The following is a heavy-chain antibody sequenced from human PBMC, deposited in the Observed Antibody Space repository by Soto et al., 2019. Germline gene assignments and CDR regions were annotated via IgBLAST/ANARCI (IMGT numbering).Heavy chain of an antibody. CDR2: ISNTGRRT. CDR1: VFPFGANA. Sequence: EVQVLESGGGLVQPGGSLRLSCVVSVFPFGANAMSWVRQAPGKRLEWVSGISNTGRRTSYADSVKGRFNISRDNSENTVYLQMNSLRVEDTAVYYCATEMGATQGPFDNWGQGTLVTVSS. V-gene: IGHV3-23*01. CDR3: ATEMGATQGPFDN. D-gene: IGHD1-26*01. J-gene: IGHJ4*02.